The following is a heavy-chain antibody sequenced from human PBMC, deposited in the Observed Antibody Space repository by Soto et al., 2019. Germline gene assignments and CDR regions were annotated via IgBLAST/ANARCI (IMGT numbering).Heavy chain of an antibody. V-gene: IGHV3-7*01. Sequence: EVQLVESGGGLVQPGGSLRLSCAASGFTFSSYWMTWVRQAPGKGLEWVANIKVDGSDKYYADSLKGRFTISRDNAKNSLYLQMNSLTAEDTAVYHCARDSFATGSLDPWGLGSLVTVSS. CDR3: ARDSFATGSLDP. D-gene: IGHD1-1*01. CDR1: GFTFSSYW. J-gene: IGHJ5*02. CDR2: IKVDGSDK.